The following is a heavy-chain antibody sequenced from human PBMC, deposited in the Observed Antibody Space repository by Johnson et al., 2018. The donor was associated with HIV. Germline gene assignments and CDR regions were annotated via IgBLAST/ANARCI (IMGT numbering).Heavy chain of an antibody. CDR2: IYSGGNT. D-gene: IGHD3-9*01. Sequence: VQLVATGGGLIQPGGSLRLSCAASGFTISSNYLSWVRKAPGKSLEWVSIIYSGGNTDYADSFKGRFTISRDNSKNTLYLQMNSLRAEDKAIYYCARDRILTCYDAFDIWGQGTMVTVSS. J-gene: IGHJ3*02. CDR1: GFTISSNY. V-gene: IGHV3-53*02. CDR3: ARDRILTCYDAFDI.